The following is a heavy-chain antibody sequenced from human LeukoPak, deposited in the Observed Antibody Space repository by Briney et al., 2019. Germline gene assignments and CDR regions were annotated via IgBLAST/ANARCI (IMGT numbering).Heavy chain of an antibody. J-gene: IGHJ6*02. V-gene: IGHV3-13*01. CDR1: EFTFSRYD. Sequence: GGSLRLSCAASEFTFSRYDMHWVRQTTGKGLEWVAAIDTTGDTYYPGSVEGRFTISRENAKNSVYLQMNSLRAGDTAVYYCALSYGRGVNYKYGMDVWGQGTTVTVSS. D-gene: IGHD3-16*01. CDR2: IDTTGDT. CDR3: ALSYGRGVNYKYGMDV.